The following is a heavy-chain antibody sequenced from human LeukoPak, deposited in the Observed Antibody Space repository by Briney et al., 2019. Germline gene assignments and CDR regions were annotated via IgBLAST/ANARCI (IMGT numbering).Heavy chain of an antibody. CDR3: ASQRWYDSSGWEYGMDV. CDR2: INHSGST. D-gene: IGHD3-22*01. CDR1: GDSVSGYY. V-gene: IGHV4-34*01. J-gene: IGHJ6*02. Sequence: ASETLSLTCSVSGDSVSGYYWSWIRQPPGKGLEWIGEINHSGSTNYNPSLKSRVTISVDTSKNQFSLKLSSVTAADTAVYYCASQRWYDSSGWEYGMDVWGQGTTVTVSS.